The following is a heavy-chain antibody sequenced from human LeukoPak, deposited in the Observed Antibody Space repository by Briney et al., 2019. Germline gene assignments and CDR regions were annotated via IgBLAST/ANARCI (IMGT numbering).Heavy chain of an antibody. CDR1: GGSFSGYY. J-gene: IGHJ5*02. D-gene: IGHD3-10*01. Sequence: SETLSLTCAVYGGSFSGYYWSWIRQPPGKGLEWIGEVNHSGSTNYNPSLKSRVTISVDTSKNQFSLKLSSVTAADTAVYYCARGRANYGSGSYYKLNWFDPWGQGTLVTVSS. V-gene: IGHV4-34*01. CDR2: VNHSGST. CDR3: ARGRANYGSGSYYKLNWFDP.